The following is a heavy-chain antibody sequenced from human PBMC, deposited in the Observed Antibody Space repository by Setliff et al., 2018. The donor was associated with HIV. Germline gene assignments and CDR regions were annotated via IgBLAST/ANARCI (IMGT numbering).Heavy chain of an antibody. D-gene: IGHD1-7*01. V-gene: IGHV4-4*07. CDR1: GDSVSNYY. CDR2: VYANGYA. Sequence: SETLSLTCSVSGDSVSNYYWSWIRQPAGKGLEYIGRVYANGYANYNPSLKSRVTMSVDTPNNRFALKLTSVTAADTAAYYFAKRAVQAGTVTSSNWFESWGQGTLVTVSS. J-gene: IGHJ5*01. CDR3: AKRAVQAGTVTSSNWFES.